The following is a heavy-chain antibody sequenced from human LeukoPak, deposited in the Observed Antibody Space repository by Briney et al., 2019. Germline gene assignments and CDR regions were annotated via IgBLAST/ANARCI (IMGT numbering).Heavy chain of an antibody. D-gene: IGHD2-15*01. Sequence: SETLSLTCTVSGGSISSYYWSWIRQPPGKGLEWIGYIYYSGSTNYNPSLKSRVTISEDTSKNQFSLKLSSVTAADTAVYYCARSTCSGGSCSIDYWGQGTLVTVSS. V-gene: IGHV4-59*01. J-gene: IGHJ4*02. CDR3: ARSTCSGGSCSIDY. CDR2: IYYSGST. CDR1: GGSISSYY.